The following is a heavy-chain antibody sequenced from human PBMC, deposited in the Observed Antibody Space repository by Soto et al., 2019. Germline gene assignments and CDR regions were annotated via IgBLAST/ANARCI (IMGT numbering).Heavy chain of an antibody. J-gene: IGHJ4*02. CDR1: GFTFSTSP. CDR3: ARGSSFAY. CDR2: ISGSGGST. V-gene: IGHV3-23*01. Sequence: GGSLGLSCAASGFTFSTSPMSWVRQAPGKGLEWVSTISGSGGSTYYADSVKGRFTISRDNSKNTLSVQMNSLRAEDTAVYYCARGSSFAYWGQGNLVTVCS. D-gene: IGHD3-10*01.